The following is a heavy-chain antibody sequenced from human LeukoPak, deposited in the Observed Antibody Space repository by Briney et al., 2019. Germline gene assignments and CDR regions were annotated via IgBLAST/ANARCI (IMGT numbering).Heavy chain of an antibody. CDR3: AKAFPAIVVVVAAIGSVEDHFDY. V-gene: IGHV3-30*02. CDR1: GFTFISYG. J-gene: IGHJ4*02. Sequence: GGSLRLSCAASGFTFISYGMHWVRQAPGKGLEWVAFIRYDGSNKYYADSVKGRFTISRDNSKNTLYLQMNSLRAEDTAVYYCAKAFPAIVVVVAAIGSVEDHFDYWGQGTLVTVSS. CDR2: IRYDGSNK. D-gene: IGHD2-15*01.